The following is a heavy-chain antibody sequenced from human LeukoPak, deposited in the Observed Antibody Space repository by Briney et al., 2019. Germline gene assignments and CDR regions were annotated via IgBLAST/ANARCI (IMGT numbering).Heavy chain of an antibody. CDR3: ARLKRASSHFDY. Sequence: PSETLSLTCIVSGGSISSSSYYWGWIRQPPGKGLEWIGSIYYSGSTYYNPSLKSRVTISVDTSKNQFSLKLSSVTAADTAVYYCARLKRASSHFDYWGQGTLVTVSS. V-gene: IGHV4-39*01. D-gene: IGHD6-13*01. CDR2: IYYSGST. J-gene: IGHJ4*02. CDR1: GGSISSSSYY.